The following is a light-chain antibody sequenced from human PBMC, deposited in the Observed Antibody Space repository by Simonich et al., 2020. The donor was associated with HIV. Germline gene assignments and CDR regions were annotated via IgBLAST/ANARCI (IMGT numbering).Light chain of an antibody. J-gene: IGLJ3*02. CDR2: KDN. CDR3: YSATDNNRV. V-gene: IGLV3-27*01. CDR1: ILAKKY. Sequence: SYELTQPSSVSVSSGQTARITCPGNILAKKYARWFQQKPGQAPVLVIYKDNEPPSGIPERFSGSSSGTTVTLTISGAQVEDEADYYCYSATDNNRVFGGGTKLTVL.